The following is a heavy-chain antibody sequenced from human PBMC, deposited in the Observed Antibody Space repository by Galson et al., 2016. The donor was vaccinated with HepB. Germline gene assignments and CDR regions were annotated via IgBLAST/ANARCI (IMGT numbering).Heavy chain of an antibody. Sequence: SVKVSCKASGYTAINYYIHWVRQAPGQGFEWIGIINPTGGATTYAQRFQGRVTMASDTSTSTVYAELTSLTSEDTAVYYCARGGLVDKDYYYGMDVWGQGTAVTVSS. D-gene: IGHD2-8*02. CDR1: GYTAINYY. CDR3: ARGGLVDKDYYYGMDV. V-gene: IGHV1-46*01. CDR2: INPTGGAT. J-gene: IGHJ6*02.